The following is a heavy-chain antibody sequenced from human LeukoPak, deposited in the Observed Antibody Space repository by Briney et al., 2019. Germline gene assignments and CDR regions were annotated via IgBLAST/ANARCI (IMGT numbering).Heavy chain of an antibody. V-gene: IGHV3-21*01. CDR3: ARDPPGSYYGSY. J-gene: IGHJ4*02. D-gene: IGHD1-26*01. CDR2: ISSSSTYI. Sequence: GGSLRLSCAASGFTFSSYSMNWVRQAPGKGLEWVSSISSSSTYIYYADSVRGRFTISRDNAKNSLHLQMNSLRAEDTAVYYCARDPPGSYYGSYWGQGTLVTVSS. CDR1: GFTFSSYS.